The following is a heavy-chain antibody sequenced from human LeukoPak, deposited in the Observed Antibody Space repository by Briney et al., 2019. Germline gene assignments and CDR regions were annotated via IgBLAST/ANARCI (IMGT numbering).Heavy chain of an antibody. J-gene: IGHJ4*02. V-gene: IGHV1-69*13. CDR2: IIPIFGKA. CDR3: ARGWLAETTVVTPYNY. CDR1: GYTFTSYA. D-gene: IGHD4-23*01. Sequence: GASVKVSCKASGYTFTSYAMNWVRQAPGQGLEWMGGIIPIFGKANYAQKFQDRVAVTAVESMSTVYMELSSLRSEDTAVYYCARGWLAETTVVTPYNYWGQGTLVTVSS.